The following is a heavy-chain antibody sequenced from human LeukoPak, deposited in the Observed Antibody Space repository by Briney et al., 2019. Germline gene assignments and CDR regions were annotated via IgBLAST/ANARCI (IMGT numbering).Heavy chain of an antibody. CDR2: ISYDGSNK. Sequence: QPGGSLRLSCAASGFTFSSYGMHWVRQAPGEGLEWVAVISYDGSNKYYADSVKGRFTISRDNSKNTLYLQMNSLRAEDTAVYYCAKLPDYDSSGYDAFDIWGQGTMVTVSS. J-gene: IGHJ3*02. CDR1: GFTFSSYG. CDR3: AKLPDYDSSGYDAFDI. D-gene: IGHD3-22*01. V-gene: IGHV3-30*18.